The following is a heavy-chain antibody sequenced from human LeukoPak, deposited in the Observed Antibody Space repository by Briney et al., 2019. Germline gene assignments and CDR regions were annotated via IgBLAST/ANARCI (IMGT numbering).Heavy chain of an antibody. CDR1: GFTFSTYN. D-gene: IGHD2-2*01. CDR2: ITTSSSTI. V-gene: IGHV3-48*02. J-gene: IGHJ4*02. CDR3: VRDQPYRY. Sequence: PGGSLRLSCAASGFTFSTYNMNWVRQAPGKGLEWVSYITTSSSTIYYADSVKGRFTISRDNAKNSLYLQMNSLRDEDTAVYYCVRDQPYRYWGQGTLVTVSS.